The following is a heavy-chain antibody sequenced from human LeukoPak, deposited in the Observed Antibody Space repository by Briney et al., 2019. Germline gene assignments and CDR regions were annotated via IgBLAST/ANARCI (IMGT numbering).Heavy chain of an antibody. D-gene: IGHD2-2*01. Sequence: SETLSLTCTVSGGSISSYYWSWIRQPPGKGLEWIGYIYYSATTNYNLSLKSRVTISVDTSKSQFSLKLSSVTAADTAVYYCARGSYQLSLDYWGQGTLVTVSS. J-gene: IGHJ4*02. CDR1: GGSISSYY. CDR2: IYYSATT. V-gene: IGHV4-59*01. CDR3: ARGSYQLSLDY.